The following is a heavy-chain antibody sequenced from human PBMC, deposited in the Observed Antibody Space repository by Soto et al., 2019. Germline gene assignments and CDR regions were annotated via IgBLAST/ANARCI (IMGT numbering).Heavy chain of an antibody. CDR3: ARHRPYCSGGSCYRYYFDY. Sequence: QLQLQESGPGLVKPSETLSLTCTVSGGSISSSTYYWGWIRQSPGRGLEWIGSMSYSVSTYYNPSLTSRVTISIGTSKNQFSLRLTSVTAADTAVYYCARHRPYCSGGSCYRYYFDYWGQGTLVTVSS. CDR1: GGSISSSTYY. D-gene: IGHD2-15*01. J-gene: IGHJ4*02. V-gene: IGHV4-39*01. CDR2: MSYSVST.